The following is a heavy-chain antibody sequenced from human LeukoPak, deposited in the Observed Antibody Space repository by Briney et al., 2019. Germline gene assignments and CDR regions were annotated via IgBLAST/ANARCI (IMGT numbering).Heavy chain of an antibody. J-gene: IGHJ3*02. CDR3: ARDPHRAAFDI. V-gene: IGHV1-69*04. D-gene: IGHD3-16*02. Sequence: SVKVSCKASGYTFTSYGISWVRQAPGQGLEWMGRIIPILGIANYAQKFQGRVTITADKSTSTAYMELSSLRSEDTAVYYCARDPHRAAFDIWGQGTRVTVSS. CDR1: GYTFTSYG. CDR2: IIPILGIA.